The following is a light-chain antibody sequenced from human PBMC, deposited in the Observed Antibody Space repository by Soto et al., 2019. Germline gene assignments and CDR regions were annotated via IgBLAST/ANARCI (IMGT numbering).Light chain of an antibody. V-gene: IGLV4-69*01. CDR3: QTWGTGIQGV. J-gene: IGLJ2*01. Sequence: QSVLTQSPSASASMGDSVKLTCTLSSGHSSYAIAWHQQQPEKGPRYLMKLNSDGSHSKGDGIPDRFSGSSSGAERYLTISSLQSEDEADYYCQTWGTGIQGVFGGGTKLTVL. CDR2: LNSDGSH. CDR1: SGHSSYA.